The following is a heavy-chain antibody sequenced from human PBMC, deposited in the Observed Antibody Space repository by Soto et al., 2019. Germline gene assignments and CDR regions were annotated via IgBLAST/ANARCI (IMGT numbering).Heavy chain of an antibody. CDR2: ISGSGGST. CDR1: GFTFRSYA. Sequence: PGGSLRLSCAASGFTFRSYAMSWVRQAPGKGLEWVSAISGSGGSTYYADSVKGRFTISRDNSKNTLYLQMNSLRAEDTAVYYCAKDAKDSSSWYGTLGYWGQGTLVTVSS. V-gene: IGHV3-23*01. D-gene: IGHD6-13*01. J-gene: IGHJ4*02. CDR3: AKDAKDSSSWYGTLGY.